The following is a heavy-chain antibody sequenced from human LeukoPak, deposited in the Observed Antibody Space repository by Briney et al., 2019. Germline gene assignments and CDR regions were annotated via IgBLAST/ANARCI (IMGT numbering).Heavy chain of an antibody. CDR2: IYTSGST. CDR3: ARGGPPHLDY. V-gene: IGHV4-61*02. J-gene: IGHJ4*02. Sequence: SETLSLTCTVSGGSISSGSYYWSWIRQPAGKGLEWIGRIYTSGSTNYNPSLKSRVTISVDTSKNQFSLKLSSVTAADTAVYYCARGGPPHLDYWGQGTLVTVSS. D-gene: IGHD3-3*02. CDR1: GGSISSGSYY.